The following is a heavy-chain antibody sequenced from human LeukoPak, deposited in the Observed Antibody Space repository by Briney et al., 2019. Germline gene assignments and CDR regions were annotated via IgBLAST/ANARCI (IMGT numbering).Heavy chain of an antibody. CDR1: GFTFSSYS. J-gene: IGHJ4*02. Sequence: GGSLRLSXAASGFTFSSYSMNWVRQAPGKGLEWVSSISSSSSYIYYADSVKGRFTISRDNAKNSLYLQMNSLRAEDTAVYYCAREAFRWELLIDYWGQGTLVTVSS. D-gene: IGHD1-26*01. CDR3: AREAFRWELLIDY. V-gene: IGHV3-21*01. CDR2: ISSSSSYI.